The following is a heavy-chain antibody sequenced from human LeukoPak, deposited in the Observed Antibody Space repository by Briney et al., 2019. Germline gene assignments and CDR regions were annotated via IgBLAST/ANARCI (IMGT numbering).Heavy chain of an antibody. J-gene: IGHJ6*02. Sequence: PGGSLRLSCAASGFTFNNYWIHWVRQVPGKGLVWVSRINNDGSSASYVDSVKGRFTISRDHAKNTLFLQMNSLRAEDTAVYYCARRGTGHGMDVWGQGTTVIVSS. CDR1: GFTFNNYW. CDR2: INNDGSSA. CDR3: ARRGTGHGMDV. V-gene: IGHV3-74*01. D-gene: IGHD1-1*01.